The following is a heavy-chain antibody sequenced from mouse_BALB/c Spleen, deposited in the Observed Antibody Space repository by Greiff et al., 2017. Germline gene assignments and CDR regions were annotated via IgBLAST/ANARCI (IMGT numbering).Heavy chain of an antibody. CDR3: ARVYGNYAWFAY. CDR1: GFSLTSYG. D-gene: IGHD2-1*01. CDR2: IWAGGST. V-gene: IGHV2-9*02. Sequence: VQLQESGPGLVAPSQSLSITCTVSGFSLTSYGVHWVRQPPGKGLEWLGVIWAGGSTNYNSALMSRLSISKDNSKSQVFLKMNSLQTDDTAMYYCARVYGNYAWFAYWGQGTLVTVSA. J-gene: IGHJ3*01.